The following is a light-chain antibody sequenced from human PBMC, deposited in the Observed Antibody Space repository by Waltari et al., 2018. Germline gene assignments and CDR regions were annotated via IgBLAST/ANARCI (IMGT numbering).Light chain of an antibody. Sequence: EIVMTQSPATLSVSPGERATLSCRASQSVSNNLAWYQQKPGQAPSLLIYGASNRATGIPARFSGSGSGTDFTLTISSLQSEDFAVYYCQHYNNWPPLFTFGPGTKVDIK. CDR1: QSVSNN. CDR3: QHYNNWPPLFT. CDR2: GAS. V-gene: IGKV3-15*01. J-gene: IGKJ3*01.